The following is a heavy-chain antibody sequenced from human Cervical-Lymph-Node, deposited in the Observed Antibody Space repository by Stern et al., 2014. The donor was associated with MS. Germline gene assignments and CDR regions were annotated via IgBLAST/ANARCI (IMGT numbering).Heavy chain of an antibody. CDR3: AGGTYSSSSK. CDR1: GFTFNNYV. D-gene: IGHD6-6*01. J-gene: IGHJ4*02. V-gene: IGHV3-30*03. CDR2: ISYDGSNK. Sequence: VQLLESGGDVVQPGRSLSLSCEASGFTFNNYVMHWVRPVPGKGLEWVAVISYDGSNKYYADSVKGRFTISRDNSKNTLFLQMNSLRGEDTAVYYCAGGTYSSSSKWGQGTLVTVSS.